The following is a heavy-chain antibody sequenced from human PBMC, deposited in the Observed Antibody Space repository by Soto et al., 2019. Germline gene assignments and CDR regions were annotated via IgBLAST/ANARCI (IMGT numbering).Heavy chain of an antibody. Sequence: ASVKVSCKASGYTFTSYGISWVRQAPGQGLEWMGWISAYNGNTNYAQKLQGRVTMTTDTSTSTAYMELRSLRSDDTAVYYCARDTDGYDILTDYYGMDVWGQGTTDTVSS. CDR1: GYTFTSYG. CDR2: ISAYNGNT. D-gene: IGHD3-9*01. V-gene: IGHV1-18*01. CDR3: ARDTDGYDILTDYYGMDV. J-gene: IGHJ6*02.